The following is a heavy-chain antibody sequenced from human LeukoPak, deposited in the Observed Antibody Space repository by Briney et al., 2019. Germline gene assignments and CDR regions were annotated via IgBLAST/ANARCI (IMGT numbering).Heavy chain of an antibody. CDR3: ASSSAMVTYCFEY. Sequence: PSETLSLTCTVSGGSISSYYWSWIPQPPGEGLEWIGFIYYSGSTNQNPSLKSRVTMSVDTSKNQFFLRLSSVTAADTAVYYCASSSAMVTYCFEYWGQGTLVTVSS. CDR1: GGSISSYY. J-gene: IGHJ4*02. CDR2: IYYSGST. V-gene: IGHV4-59*08. D-gene: IGHD5-18*01.